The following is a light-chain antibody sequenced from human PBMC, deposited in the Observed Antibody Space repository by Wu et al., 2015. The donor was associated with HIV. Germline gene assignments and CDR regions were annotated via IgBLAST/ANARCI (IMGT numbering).Light chain of an antibody. V-gene: IGKV3-15*01. CDR1: QSVSNT. J-gene: IGKJ1*01. Sequence: EIVMTQSPVTLSVSPGERATLSCRASQSVSNTLAWYQQKPGQAPRLLIYGASTRATDIPARFSGSGSGTEFTLTISSMQSEDFAIYYCQHYGSSPGVTCTFGQGTKVEIK. CDR2: GAS. CDR3: QHYGSSPGVTCT.